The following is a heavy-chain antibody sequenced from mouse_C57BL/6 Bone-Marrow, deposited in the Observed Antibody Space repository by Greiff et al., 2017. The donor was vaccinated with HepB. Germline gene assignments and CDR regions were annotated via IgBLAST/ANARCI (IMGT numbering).Heavy chain of an antibody. V-gene: IGHV5-16*01. CDR2: INYDGSST. J-gene: IGHJ1*03. D-gene: IGHD2-1*01. Sequence: EVKVVESEGGLVQPGSSMKLSCTASGFTFSDYYMAWVRQVPEKGLEWVANINYDGSSTYYLDSLKSRFIISRDNAKNILYLQMSSLKSEDTATYYCAKEGGIYYGNSYWYFDVWGTGTTVTVSS. CDR3: AKEGGIYYGNSYWYFDV. CDR1: GFTFSDYY.